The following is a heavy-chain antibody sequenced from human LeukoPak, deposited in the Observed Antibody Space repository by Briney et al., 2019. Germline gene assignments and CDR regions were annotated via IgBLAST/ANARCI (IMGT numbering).Heavy chain of an antibody. CDR3: AKLSSYGCHG. V-gene: IGHV3-30*18. CDR2: ISYDGSNK. D-gene: IGHD5-18*01. Sequence: PGGTLSLSCTASGVTFSSYGMHWVRQAPGKGLEWVAVISYDGSNKYYADSVKVRFTISRDNSKNTLYLQMNSLRAEDTAVYYCAKLSSYGCHGWGQGTLVTVSS. J-gene: IGHJ4*02. CDR1: GVTFSSYG.